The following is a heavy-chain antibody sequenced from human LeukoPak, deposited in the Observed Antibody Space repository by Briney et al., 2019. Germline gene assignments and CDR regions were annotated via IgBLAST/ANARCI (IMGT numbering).Heavy chain of an antibody. V-gene: IGHV3-13*01. Sequence: GGSLRLSCAASGFTFSNYGMHWVRQATGKGLEWVSAIGTAGDTYYPGSVKGRFTISREYAKHSLYLQMNSLRAGDTAVYYCARGPATVTASYYYYGMDVWGQGTTVTVSS. J-gene: IGHJ6*02. D-gene: IGHD4-17*01. CDR3: ARGPATVTASYYYYGMDV. CDR2: IGTAGDT. CDR1: GFTFSNYG.